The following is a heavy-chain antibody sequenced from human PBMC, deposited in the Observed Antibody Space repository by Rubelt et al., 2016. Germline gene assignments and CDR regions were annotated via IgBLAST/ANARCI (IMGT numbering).Heavy chain of an antibody. CDR1: GGSFSGYY. V-gene: IGHV4-34*01. CDR3: ARPNSGTYSEGFDP. D-gene: IGHD1-26*01. CDR2: INHSGST. J-gene: IGHJ5*02. Sequence: QVQLQQWGAGLLKPSETLSLTCAVYGGSFSGYYWSWIRQPPGKGLEWIGEINHSGSTNYSPSLKSRVTISVDTSKNQYSLKLSSVTAADTAVYYCARPNSGTYSEGFDPWGQGTLVTVSS.